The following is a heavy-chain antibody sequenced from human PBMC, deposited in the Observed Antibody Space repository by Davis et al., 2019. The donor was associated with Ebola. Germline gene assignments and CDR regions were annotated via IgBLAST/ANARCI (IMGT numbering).Heavy chain of an antibody. Sequence: SETLSLTCTVSGGSISSYYWSWIRQPPGKGLEWIGEINHSGSTNYNPSLKSRVTISVDTSKNQFSLKLSSVTAADTAVYYCARVGEGVDYWGQGTLVTVSS. CDR1: GGSISSYY. V-gene: IGHV4-59*01. J-gene: IGHJ4*02. CDR2: INHSGST. CDR3: ARVGEGVDY. D-gene: IGHD3-3*01.